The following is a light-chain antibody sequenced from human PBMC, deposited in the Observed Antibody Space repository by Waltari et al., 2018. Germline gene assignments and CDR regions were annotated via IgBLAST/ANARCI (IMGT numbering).Light chain of an antibody. J-gene: IGLJ1*01. CDR2: DVS. V-gene: IGLV2-8*01. Sequence: QSALTQPPSASGSPGQSVTIPCPRTSSYVGAYNFVSWYQQHPGKAPKLMIYDVSKRPSGVPDRFSGSKSGNTASLTVSGLQAGDEADYYCSSYAGSNNVFGTGTKVTVL. CDR3: SSYAGSNNV. CDR1: SSYVGAYNF.